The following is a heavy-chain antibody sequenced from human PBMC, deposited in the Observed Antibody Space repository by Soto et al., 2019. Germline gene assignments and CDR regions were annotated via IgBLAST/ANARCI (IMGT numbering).Heavy chain of an antibody. CDR2: IYYSGST. V-gene: IGHV4-39*01. Sequence: PSETLSLTCTVSGGSISSSSYYWGWIRQPPGKGLEWIGSIYYSGSTYYNPSLKSRVTISVDTSKNQFSLKLSSVTAADTAVYYCARPRYEALYYFDYWGQGTLVTVSS. CDR3: ARPRYEALYYFDY. J-gene: IGHJ4*02. CDR1: GGSISSSSYY. D-gene: IGHD3-3*01.